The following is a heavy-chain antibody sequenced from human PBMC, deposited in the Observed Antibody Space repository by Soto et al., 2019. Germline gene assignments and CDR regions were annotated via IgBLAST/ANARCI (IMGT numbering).Heavy chain of an antibody. V-gene: IGHV4-4*02. CDR2: IYHSGST. Sequence: SETLSLTCAVSGGSISSSNWWSWVRQPPGKGLEWIGEIYHSGSTNYNPSLKSRVTISVDKSKNQFSLKLSSVTAADTAVYYCARDIGQDYDDYGLVYWGQGTLVTVSS. CDR1: GGSISSSNW. J-gene: IGHJ4*02. D-gene: IGHD4-17*01. CDR3: ARDIGQDYDDYGLVY.